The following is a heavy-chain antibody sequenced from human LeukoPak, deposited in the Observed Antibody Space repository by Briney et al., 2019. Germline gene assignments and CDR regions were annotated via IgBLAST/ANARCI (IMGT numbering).Heavy chain of an antibody. CDR3: AKRTYCSSTSCDYYYYGMDV. J-gene: IGHJ6*02. D-gene: IGHD2-2*01. Sequence: GGSLRLSCAASYFTFTNTWMNWVRQAPGKGLEWVSAISGSGGSTYYADSVKGRFTISRDNSKNTLYLQMNSLRAEDTAVYYCAKRTYCSSTSCDYYYYGMDVWGQGTTVTVSS. CDR2: ISGSGGST. CDR1: YFTFTNTW. V-gene: IGHV3-23*01.